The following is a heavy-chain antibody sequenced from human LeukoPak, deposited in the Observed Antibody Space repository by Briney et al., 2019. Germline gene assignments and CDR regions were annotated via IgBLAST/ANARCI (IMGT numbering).Heavy chain of an antibody. J-gene: IGHJ5*02. CDR2: IYTSGST. CDR3: AREGRYCSSTSCYMENWFDP. D-gene: IGHD2-2*02. CDR1: GGSISSGSYY. Sequence: SETLSLTCTVSGGSISSGSYYWSWIRQPAGKGLEWIGRIYTSGSTNYNPSLKSRVTISVDTSKNQFSLKLSSVTAADTAVYYCAREGRYCSSTSCYMENWFDPWGQGTLVTVSS. V-gene: IGHV4-61*02.